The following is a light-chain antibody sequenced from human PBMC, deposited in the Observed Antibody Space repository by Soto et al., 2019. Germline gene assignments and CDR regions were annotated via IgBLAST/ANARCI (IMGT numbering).Light chain of an antibody. J-gene: IGKJ4*01. CDR3: QKYNSALALT. Sequence: DIQMTQSPSSLSASVGDRVTITCRASQGISNYLAWYQQKPGKVPKLLIYAASTLQSGVPSRFSGSGSGGSGTDFTLTISSLQPEDVATYFCQKYNSALALTFGGGTKVEIK. CDR2: AAS. V-gene: IGKV1-27*01. CDR1: QGISNY.